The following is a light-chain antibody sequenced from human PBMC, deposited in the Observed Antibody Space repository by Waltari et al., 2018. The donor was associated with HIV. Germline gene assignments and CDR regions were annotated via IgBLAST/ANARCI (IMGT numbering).Light chain of an antibody. J-gene: IGLJ3*02. CDR2: DNC. V-gene: IGLV1-51*01. CDR1: SSNIGRNF. CDR3: GTWDSSLSAWV. Sequence: QSVLTQPPSVSAAPGQKVTISCSGYSSNIGRNFVSWYQQIPGTAPKLLIYDNCKRPSGIPDRFSGSKSCTSATLGITGLQTGDEADYYCGTWDSSLSAWVFGGGTKLTVL.